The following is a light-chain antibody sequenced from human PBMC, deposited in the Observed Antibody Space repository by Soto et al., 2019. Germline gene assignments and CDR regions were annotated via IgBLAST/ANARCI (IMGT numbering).Light chain of an antibody. Sequence: EIVLTQSPATLSLSPGERATLSCRASQSVSTYLAWYQQKPGQAPRLLIYDASNRAAGIPARFIGSGSGIDFTLTISSLEPEDFAVYYCQQRSNWPPNTFGQGTKLEIK. V-gene: IGKV3-11*01. J-gene: IGKJ2*01. CDR2: DAS. CDR3: QQRSNWPPNT. CDR1: QSVSTY.